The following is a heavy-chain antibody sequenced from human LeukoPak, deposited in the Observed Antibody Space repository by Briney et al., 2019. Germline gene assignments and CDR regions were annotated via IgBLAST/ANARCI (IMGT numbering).Heavy chain of an antibody. D-gene: IGHD3-22*01. CDR3: ATDTSAYYSGYFVH. CDR1: GGSISSSSYY. J-gene: IGHJ4*02. Sequence: PSETLSLTCTVSGGSISSSSYYWGWIRQPPGKGLEWIGSMFYSGSTYYNPSLKSRVTISVDTSENQFSLKLSSVTAADTAVYYCATDTSAYYSGYFVHWGQGALVTVSS. CDR2: MFYSGST. V-gene: IGHV4-39*02.